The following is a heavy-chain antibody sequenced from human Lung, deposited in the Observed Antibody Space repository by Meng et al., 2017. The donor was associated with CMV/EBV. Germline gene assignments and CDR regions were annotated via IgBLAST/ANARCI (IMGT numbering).Heavy chain of an antibody. CDR1: GYSSTNHKW. CDR3: LRRSGGSV. V-gene: IGHV4-4*02. J-gene: IGHJ1*01. Sequence: QLEEAGPDTTRVTPWETPYFTGAASGYSSTNHKWWAWVRQPPGKGLEWIGEIPHRGSSAYTPSLKSRVSMSIDKTKNQFSLKLTSVTAADTAVYHCLRRSGGSVWGQGTLVTVSS. CDR2: IPHRGSS. D-gene: IGHD3-10*01.